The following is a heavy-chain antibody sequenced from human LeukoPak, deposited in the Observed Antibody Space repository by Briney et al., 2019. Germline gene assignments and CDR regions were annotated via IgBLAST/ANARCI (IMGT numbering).Heavy chain of an antibody. CDR2: ISSSSSYI. V-gene: IGHV3-21*05. CDR3: AYSAAAIH. CDR1: GFTFSSYE. Sequence: GGSLRLSCAASGFTFSSYEMNWVRQAPGKGLEWVSYISSSSSYIYYADSVKGRFTISRDNAKNSLYLQMNSLRAEDTAVYYCAYSAAAIHWGQGTLVTVSS. D-gene: IGHD2-2*02. J-gene: IGHJ4*02.